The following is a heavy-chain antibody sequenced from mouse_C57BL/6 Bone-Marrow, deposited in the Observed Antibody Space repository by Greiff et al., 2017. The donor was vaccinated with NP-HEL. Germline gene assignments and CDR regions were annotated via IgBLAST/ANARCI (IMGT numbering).Heavy chain of an antibody. CDR2: IWSGGST. V-gene: IGHV2-2*01. J-gene: IGHJ3*01. Sequence: VQGVESGPGLVQPSQSLSITCTVSGFSLTSYGVHWVRQSPGKGLEWLGVIWSGGSTDYNAAFISRLSISKDNSKSQVFFKMNSLQADDTAIYYCARSYYSNYGGAYWGQGTLVTVSA. CDR3: ARSYYSNYGGAY. CDR1: GFSLTSYG. D-gene: IGHD2-5*01.